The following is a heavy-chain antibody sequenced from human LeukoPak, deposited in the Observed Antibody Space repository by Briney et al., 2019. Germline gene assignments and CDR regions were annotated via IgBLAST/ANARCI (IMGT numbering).Heavy chain of an antibody. CDR1: GGTFSSYA. D-gene: IGHD2-2*01. CDR3: ASYDGYCSSTSCSYYMDV. Sequence: ASVKVSCKASGGTFSSYAISWVRQAPGQGLEWMGGIIPIFGTANYAQKFQGRVTITADESTSTAYMELSSLRSEDTAVYYCASYDGYCSSTSCSYYMDVWGKGTTVTISS. J-gene: IGHJ6*03. V-gene: IGHV1-69*13. CDR2: IIPIFGTA.